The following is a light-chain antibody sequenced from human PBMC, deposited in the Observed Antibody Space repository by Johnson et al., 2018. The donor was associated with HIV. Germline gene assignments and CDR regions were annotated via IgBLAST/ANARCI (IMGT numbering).Light chain of an antibody. CDR2: ENN. Sequence: QSVLTQPPSVSAAPGQKVTISCSGSSSNIGNNYVSWYQQVPGTAPKLLIYENNKRPSGIPDRLSGSKSGTSATLGITGLQTGDEADYYCGTWDSSLSAGYVFGTGTTITVL. CDR1: SSNIGNNY. V-gene: IGLV1-51*01. J-gene: IGLJ1*01. CDR3: GTWDSSLSAGYV.